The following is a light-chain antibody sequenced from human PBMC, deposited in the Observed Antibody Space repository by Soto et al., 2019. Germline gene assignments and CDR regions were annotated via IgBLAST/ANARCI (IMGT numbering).Light chain of an antibody. V-gene: IGLV2-11*01. J-gene: IGLJ1*01. CDR1: SSDVGGYNY. CDR3: CSYAGSFTFV. Sequence: QSALTQPASVSGSPGQSITISCTGTSSDVGGYNYVSWYQQHPGKAPKLMIYEVTKRPSGVPARFSGSKSGNTASLTISGLQAEDEADYYCCSYAGSFTFVFGTGTKVTVL. CDR2: EVT.